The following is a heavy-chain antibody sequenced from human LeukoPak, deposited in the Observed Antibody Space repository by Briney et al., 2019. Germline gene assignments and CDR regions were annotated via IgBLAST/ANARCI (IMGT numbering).Heavy chain of an antibody. J-gene: IGHJ4*02. V-gene: IGHV4-34*01. D-gene: IGHD3-3*01. CDR1: GGSFSGYY. Sequence: SETLSLTCAVYGGSFSGYYWSWLRQPPGKGLEWIGEINHSGSTNYNPSLKSRVTISVDTSKNQFSIKRSSVTAADTAVYYCARGRYYDFWSGYRPIYFDYWGQGTLVTVSS. CDR3: ARGRYYDFWSGYRPIYFDY. CDR2: INHSGST.